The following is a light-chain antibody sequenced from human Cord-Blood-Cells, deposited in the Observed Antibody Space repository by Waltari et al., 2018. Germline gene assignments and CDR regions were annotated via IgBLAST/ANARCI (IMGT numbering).Light chain of an antibody. V-gene: IGKV3-11*01. CDR1: RSVSSY. CDR3: QQRSNWPVT. Sequence: EIVLTQSPATLSLSPGERATLSCRASRSVSSYLAWYQQKPGQAPRLLIYDASNGATGIPARFSGSGSGTDFTLTISSLEPEDFAVYYCQQRSNWPVTFGQGTKVEIK. CDR2: DAS. J-gene: IGKJ1*01.